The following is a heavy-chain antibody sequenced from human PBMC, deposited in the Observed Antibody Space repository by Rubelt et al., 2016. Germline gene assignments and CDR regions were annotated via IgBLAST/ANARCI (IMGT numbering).Heavy chain of an antibody. CDR3: AREDDAFDI. CDR2: ISYTGST. V-gene: IGHV4-31*03. J-gene: IGHJ3*02. Sequence: QVQLQESGPGLVKPSQTLSLTCTVSGASISSGAYSWTWIRQHPGKGLDWIGHISYTGSTYYNPSLKSRLTISVDTSKNQFSLKLSSVTAADTAVYYCAREDDAFDIWGQGTMVTVSS. CDR1: GASISSGAYS.